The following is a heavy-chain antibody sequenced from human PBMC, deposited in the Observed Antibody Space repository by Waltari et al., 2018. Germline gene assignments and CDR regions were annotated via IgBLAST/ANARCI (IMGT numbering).Heavy chain of an antibody. CDR2: LYYSAST. D-gene: IGHD6-6*01. Sequence: QLQLQESGPGLVKPSETLSLTCTVSGGSISSSTYHWGWIRQPPGKGLEWIGSLYYSASTYSNPSLKSRVTISVDTSKNQFSRKLSSVTAADTAVFYCASWGHSSSDAFDFWGQGTMVTVSS. CDR1: GGSISSSTYH. J-gene: IGHJ3*01. V-gene: IGHV4-39*01. CDR3: ASWGHSSSDAFDF.